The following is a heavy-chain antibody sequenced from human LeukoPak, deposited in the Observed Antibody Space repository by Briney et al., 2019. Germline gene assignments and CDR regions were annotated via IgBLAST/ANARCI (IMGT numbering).Heavy chain of an antibody. CDR1: GYTFTGYY. V-gene: IGHV1-2*02. Sequence: ASVKVSCKASGYTFTGYYMHWVRQAPGQGLEWMGWINPNSGGTNYAQKFQGRVTMTEDTSIDTAYMELSSLRSEDTAVYYCVTGFTTMAVDYFDYWGQGTLVTVSP. CDR2: INPNSGGT. J-gene: IGHJ4*02. CDR3: VTGFTTMAVDYFDY. D-gene: IGHD5-18*01.